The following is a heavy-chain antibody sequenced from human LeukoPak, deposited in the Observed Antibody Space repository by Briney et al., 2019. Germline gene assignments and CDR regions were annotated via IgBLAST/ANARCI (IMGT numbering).Heavy chain of an antibody. CDR1: GFTFSPYW. CDR3: AIRRGYTYVDDY. Sequence: GGSLRLSCAASGFTFSPYWMLWVRQAPGKGPIWVSRINPDGTSTGYADSVKGRFTISRDNAKNTLYLQMDSLRAEDTAVYYCAIRRGYTYVDDYWGQGTLVTVSS. D-gene: IGHD5-18*01. J-gene: IGHJ4*02. CDR2: INPDGTST. V-gene: IGHV3-74*01.